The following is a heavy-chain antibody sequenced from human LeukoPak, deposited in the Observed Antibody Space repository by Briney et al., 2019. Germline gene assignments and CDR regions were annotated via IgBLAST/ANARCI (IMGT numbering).Heavy chain of an antibody. CDR1: GGSISSSSYY. J-gene: IGHJ3*02. CDR3: ARLTGSGSYAFDI. V-gene: IGHV4-39*01. Sequence: SGTLSLTCTVSGGSISSSSYYWGWIRQPPGKGLEWIGSIYYSGSTYYNPSLKSRVTISVDTSKNQFSLKLSSVTAAATAVYYCARLTGSGSYAFDIWGQGTMVTVSS. CDR2: IYYSGST. D-gene: IGHD3-10*01.